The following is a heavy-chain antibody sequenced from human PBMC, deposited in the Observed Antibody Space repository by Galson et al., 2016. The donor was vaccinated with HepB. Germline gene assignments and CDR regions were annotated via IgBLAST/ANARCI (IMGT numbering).Heavy chain of an antibody. CDR3: ARTMGLFRAARFDY. Sequence: SETLSLTCTVSGASIGTYYWSFIRQPPGKGLEWIGYINHSGDTKYNPSLKSRVTISVDTAQNQLSLKLTSVTAADTAMYYCARTMGLFRAARFDYWGQGTPVTVSS. D-gene: IGHD1-26*01. CDR1: GASIGTYY. V-gene: IGHV4-59*01. CDR2: INHSGDT. J-gene: IGHJ4*02.